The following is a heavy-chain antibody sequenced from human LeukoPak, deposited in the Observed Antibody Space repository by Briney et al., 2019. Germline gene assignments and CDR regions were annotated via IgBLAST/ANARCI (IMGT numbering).Heavy chain of an antibody. CDR1: GGSISSGSYY. CDR3: ARVTTGGYYNC. D-gene: IGHD3-22*01. CDR2: IYTSGST. V-gene: IGHV4-61*02. J-gene: IGHJ4*02. Sequence: MPSQTLSLTCTVSGGSISSGSYYWSWIRQPAGKGLEWIGRIYTSGSTNYNPSLKSRVTISVDTSKNQFSLKLSSVTAADTAVYYCARVTTGGYYNCWGQGTLVTVSS.